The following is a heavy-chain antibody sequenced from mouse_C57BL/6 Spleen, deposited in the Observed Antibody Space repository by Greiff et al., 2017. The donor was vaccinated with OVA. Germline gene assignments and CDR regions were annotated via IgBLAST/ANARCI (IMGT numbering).Heavy chain of an antibody. D-gene: IGHD1-1*01. CDR3: ASPYYGSSYGFAY. CDR1: GYSFTDYN. J-gene: IGHJ3*01. Sequence: EVHLVESGPELVKPGASVKISCKASGYSFTDYNMNWVKQSNGKSLEWIGVINPNYGTTSYNQKFKGKATLTVDQSSSTAYMQLNSLTSEDSAVYYCASPYYGSSYGFAYWGQGTLVTVSA. V-gene: IGHV1-39*01. CDR2: INPNYGTT.